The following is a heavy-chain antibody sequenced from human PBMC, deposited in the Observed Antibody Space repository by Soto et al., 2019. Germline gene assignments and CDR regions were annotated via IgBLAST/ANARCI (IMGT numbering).Heavy chain of an antibody. J-gene: IGHJ4*02. Sequence: QVKLVESGGGVVQPGRSLRLSCAASGFTFNNYGMHWVRQAPGKGLEWVAFSSYEGSDNYYADSVKGRFTISRDKARSTLLLQVNGLRAEDTAVSYCAKDSSAGYLDHWGQGTLVTVSS. V-gene: IGHV3-30*18. CDR1: GFTFNNYG. CDR3: AKDSSAGYLDH. CDR2: SSYEGSDN.